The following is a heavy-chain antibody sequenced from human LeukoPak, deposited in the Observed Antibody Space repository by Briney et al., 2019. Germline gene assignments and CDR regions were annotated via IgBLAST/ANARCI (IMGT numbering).Heavy chain of an antibody. V-gene: IGHV4-34*01. Sequence: SETLSLTCTVSGGSISSYYWSWIRQPPGKGLEWIGEINHSGSTNYNPSLKSRVTISVDTSKNQFSLKLSSVTAADTAVYYCARAGSSMVRGVIHDYWGLGTLVTVSS. J-gene: IGHJ4*02. CDR2: INHSGST. CDR3: ARAGSSMVRGVIHDY. D-gene: IGHD3-10*01. CDR1: GGSISSYY.